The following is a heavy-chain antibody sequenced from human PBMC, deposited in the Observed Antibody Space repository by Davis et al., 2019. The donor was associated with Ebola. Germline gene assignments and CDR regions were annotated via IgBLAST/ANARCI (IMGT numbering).Heavy chain of an antibody. CDR3: ARQSRWFDP. V-gene: IGHV4-34*01. Sequence: MPSETLSLTCAVYGGSFSDYYWTWIRQPPGKGLEWIGEINHRGSINHNPSLKSRVTISVDTSKNQFSLKLSSVTAADTAVYYCARQSRWFDPWGQGTLVTVSS. J-gene: IGHJ5*02. CDR1: GGSFSDYY. CDR2: INHRGSI.